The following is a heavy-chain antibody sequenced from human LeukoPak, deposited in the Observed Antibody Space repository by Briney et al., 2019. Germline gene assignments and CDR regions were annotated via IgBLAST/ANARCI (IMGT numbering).Heavy chain of an antibody. CDR3: ARGRCSSTSCYTFDP. CDR2: ISSSGSTI. D-gene: IGHD2-2*02. CDR1: GFTFSSYE. J-gene: IGHJ5*02. V-gene: IGHV3-48*03. Sequence: GGSLRLSCAASGFTFSSYEMNWVRQAPGKGLEWVSYISSSGSTIYYADSVKGRFTISRDNAENSLYLQMNSLRAEDTAVYYCARGRCSSTSCYTFDPWGQGTLVTVSS.